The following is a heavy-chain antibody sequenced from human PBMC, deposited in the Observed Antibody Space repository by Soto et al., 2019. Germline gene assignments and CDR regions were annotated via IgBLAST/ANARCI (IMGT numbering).Heavy chain of an antibody. CDR3: TREAIVVIPAAQPSHFDS. D-gene: IGHD2-2*01. Sequence: QVQLVQSGAEVKKPGASVKVSCKGLGYNFIKYGINWVRQAPGQGLEWMGWISPYSGYTHSAQKFQGQLTLDTDTAATQAYLGLRSLRSADTALYYCTREAIVVIPAAQPSHFDSWGQGTLVTVSS. J-gene: IGHJ4*02. V-gene: IGHV1-18*01. CDR1: GYNFIKYG. CDR2: ISPYSGYT.